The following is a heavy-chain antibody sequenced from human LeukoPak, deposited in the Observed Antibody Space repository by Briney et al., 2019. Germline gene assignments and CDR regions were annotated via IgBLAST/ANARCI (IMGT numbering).Heavy chain of an antibody. D-gene: IGHD4-17*01. J-gene: IGHJ4*02. CDR1: GFTFSSYA. CDR2: LSYDGSTT. Sequence: GRSLRLSCAASGFTFSSYAIHWVRQAPGKGLEWVAVLSYDGSTTYYADSLKGRFTVSRDNSKNTLYLQMNSLRAEDTAVYYCTTAPPATVIPDYWGQGTLVTVSS. V-gene: IGHV3-30-3*01. CDR3: TTAPPATVIPDY.